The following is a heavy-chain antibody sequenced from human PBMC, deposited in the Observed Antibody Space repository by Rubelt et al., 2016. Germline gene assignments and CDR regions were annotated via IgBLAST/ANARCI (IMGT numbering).Heavy chain of an antibody. CDR2: ISAYNGNT. J-gene: IGHJ5*02. CDR1: GGTFSSYG. V-gene: IGHV1-18*01. Sequence: VQLLESGAEVKKPGSSVKVSCKASGGTFSSYGISWVRQAPGQGLEWMGWISAYNGNTNYAQKLHGRVTMTTDTSTSTAYMELRSLRSDDTAMYYCARHVNHNWCDPWGQGTLVTVSS. CDR3: ARHVNHNWCDP. D-gene: IGHD1-14*01.